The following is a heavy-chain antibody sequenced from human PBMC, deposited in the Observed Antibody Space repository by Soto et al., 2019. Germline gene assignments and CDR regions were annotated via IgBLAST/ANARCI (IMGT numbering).Heavy chain of an antibody. V-gene: IGHV3-7*01. Sequence: EVQLVESGGGLVQPGGSLRLSCAASGFTFRGYWMSWVRQAPGKGLEWVANIKFDGSEKYYVDSLKGRFIISRDNTKNTLSLQMNSMRVEDTAVYYCARDDGWNNVVVPPATQNHYFDYWGPGTWVTVSS. D-gene: IGHD2-2*01. CDR1: GFTFRGYW. J-gene: IGHJ4*02. CDR3: ARDDGWNNVVVPPATQNHYFDY. CDR2: IKFDGSEK.